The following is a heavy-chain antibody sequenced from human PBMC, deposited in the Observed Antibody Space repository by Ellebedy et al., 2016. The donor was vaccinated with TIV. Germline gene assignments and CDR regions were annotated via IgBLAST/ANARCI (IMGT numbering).Heavy chain of an antibody. CDR1: GYTFTVYH. CDR2: IDPNSGVT. Sequence: AASVQVSCKASGYTFTVYHMHWVRQAPAQGLEWMGWIDPNSGVTSYAQKFQGRVTMTRYTSINTAYMELSRLESDDTAVYFCARGGIAVAGGRAFDIWGQGTMVTGSS. D-gene: IGHD6-19*01. J-gene: IGHJ3*02. CDR3: ARGGIAVAGGRAFDI. V-gene: IGHV1-2*02.